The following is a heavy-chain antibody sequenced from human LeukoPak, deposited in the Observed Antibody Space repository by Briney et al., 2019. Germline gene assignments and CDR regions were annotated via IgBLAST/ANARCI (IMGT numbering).Heavy chain of an antibody. CDR2: IYSGGST. CDR1: GFTVSSNY. V-gene: IGHV3-66*01. J-gene: IGHJ4*02. D-gene: IGHD1-26*01. CDR3: ARETYSGSYLDDLDY. Sequence: PGGSLRLSCAASGFTVSSNYMSWVRQAPGKGLEWVSVIYSGGSTYYADSVKGRFTISRDNSKNTLYLQMNSLRAEDTAVYYCARETYSGSYLDDLDYWGQGTLVTVSS.